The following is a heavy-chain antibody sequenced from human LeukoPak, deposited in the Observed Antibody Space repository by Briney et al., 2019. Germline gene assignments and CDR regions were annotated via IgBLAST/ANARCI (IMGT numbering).Heavy chain of an antibody. V-gene: IGHV3-21*01. J-gene: IGHJ4*02. CDR1: GFTFSNYI. CDR2: ISGSSSYI. CDR3: ARGNINFDY. Sequence: PGGSLRLSCAASGFTFSNYIMNWVRQAPGKGLEWVSSISGSSSYIYYADSVKGRFTTSRDNAKNSLYLQMNSLRAEDTAVYYCARGNINFDYWGQGTLVTVSS.